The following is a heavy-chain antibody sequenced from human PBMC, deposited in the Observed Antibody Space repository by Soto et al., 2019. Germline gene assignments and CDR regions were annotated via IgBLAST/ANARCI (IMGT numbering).Heavy chain of an antibody. CDR2: ISYDGNKK. Sequence: GGSLRLSCVASGFSFSSYGMHWVRQAPGKGLEWVAVISYDGNKKYFGDSVKGRFSISRDNPKNTLYLQMNSLRAEDTAVYYCAKDIGGVGAAGYWGQGTLVTVSS. CDR1: GFSFSSYG. D-gene: IGHD3-3*01. CDR3: AKDIGGVGAAGY. J-gene: IGHJ4*02. V-gene: IGHV3-30*18.